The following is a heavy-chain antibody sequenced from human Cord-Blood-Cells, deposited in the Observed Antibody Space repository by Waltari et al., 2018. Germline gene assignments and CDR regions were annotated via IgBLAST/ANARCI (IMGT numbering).Heavy chain of an antibody. Sequence: EVQPVESGGVLVQPAGSLRLSCAAYVFTFCSYSMNWVRQAPGKGLEWVSYISSSSSTIYYANSVKGRFTISRDNAKNSLYLQMNSLRAEDTAVYYCARRSRRDAFDIWGQGTMVTVSS. V-gene: IGHV3-48*01. CDR1: VFTFCSYS. CDR3: ARRSRRDAFDI. J-gene: IGHJ3*02. CDR2: ISSSSSTI.